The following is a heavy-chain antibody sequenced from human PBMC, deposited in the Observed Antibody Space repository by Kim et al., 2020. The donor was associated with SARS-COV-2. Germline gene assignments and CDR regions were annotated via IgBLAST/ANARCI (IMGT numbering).Heavy chain of an antibody. J-gene: IGHJ4*02. CDR3: ASHEVVAATRATFDY. V-gene: IGHV1-2*06. Sequence: ASVKVSCKASGYTFTGYYMHWVRQAPGQGLEWMGRINPNSGGTNYAQKFQGRVTMTRDTSISTAYMELSRLRSDDTAVYYCASHEVVAATRATFDYWGQGTLVTVSS. D-gene: IGHD2-15*01. CDR2: INPNSGGT. CDR1: GYTFTGYY.